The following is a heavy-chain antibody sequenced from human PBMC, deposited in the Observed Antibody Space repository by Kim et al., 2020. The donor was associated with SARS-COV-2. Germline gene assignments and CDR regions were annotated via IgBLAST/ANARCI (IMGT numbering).Heavy chain of an antibody. Sequence: LKSRVTISVDTSKNPFSLKLSSVTAADTAVYYCARTKRITIFGVVQWFDPWGQGTLVTVSS. D-gene: IGHD3-3*01. CDR3: ARTKRITIFGVVQWFDP. J-gene: IGHJ5*02. V-gene: IGHV4-30-2*05.